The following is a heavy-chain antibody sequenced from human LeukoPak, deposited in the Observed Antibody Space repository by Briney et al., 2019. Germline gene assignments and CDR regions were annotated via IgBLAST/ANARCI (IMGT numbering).Heavy chain of an antibody. Sequence: ASVKVSCKASGYTFTSYGISWVRQAPGQGLEWLGWICAYNGNTNYAQKLQGRVTVTTDTSTSSAYMELRSLSSDDTAVYYCARTNGDYLGEYYFDYWGQGTLVTVSS. V-gene: IGHV1-18*01. CDR3: ARTNGDYLGEYYFDY. CDR2: ICAYNGNT. J-gene: IGHJ4*02. CDR1: GYTFTSYG. D-gene: IGHD4-17*01.